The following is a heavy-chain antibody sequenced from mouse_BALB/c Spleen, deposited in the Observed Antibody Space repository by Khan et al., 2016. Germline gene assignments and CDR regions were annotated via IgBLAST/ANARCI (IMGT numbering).Heavy chain of an antibody. D-gene: IGHD4-1*01. J-gene: IGHJ3*01. Sequence: EVALVEAGGDLVKPGGSLKLSCAASGFTFSSYGMSWVRQTPDKRLEWVATINNGGSYTYYPDSVKGRFTISRDNAKNTLYLQMSSLKSEDTAMYYCARLTGAYWGQGTLVTVSA. CDR3: ARLTGAY. CDR2: INNGGSYT. V-gene: IGHV5-6*01. CDR1: GFTFSSYG.